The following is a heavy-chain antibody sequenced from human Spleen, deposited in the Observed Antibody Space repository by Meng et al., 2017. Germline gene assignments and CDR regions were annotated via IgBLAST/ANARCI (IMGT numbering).Heavy chain of an antibody. CDR2: INSDGSST. CDR3: ARGPYGSGNRPTYYFDY. V-gene: IGHV3-74*01. J-gene: IGHJ4*02. D-gene: IGHD3-10*01. CDR1: GFTFSSYW. Sequence: GESLKISCAASGFTFSSYWMHWVRQAPGKGLVWVSRINSDGSSTSYADSVKGRFTISRDNAKNTLYLQMNSLRAEDTAVYYCARGPYGSGNRPTYYFDYWGQGTLVTVSS.